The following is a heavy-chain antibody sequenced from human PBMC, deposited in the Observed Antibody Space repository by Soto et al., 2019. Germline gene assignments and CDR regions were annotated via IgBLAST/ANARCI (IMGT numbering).Heavy chain of an antibody. CDR1: GFRFSTYD. CDR2: MSGSGSGT. J-gene: IGHJ6*02. D-gene: IGHD4-4*01. V-gene: IGHV3-23*01. Sequence: DVQLLESGGGLVQPGGSLRLSCAASGFRFSTYDMSWVRQAPGKGLEWVSVMSGSGSGTYYADSVKGRFTISRDNSKNTLYLPMNSLRAEDKAVYYCVRQAKLTTVTANVGYYYGLDVWGQGTTVTVSS. CDR3: VRQAKLTTVTANVGYYYGLDV.